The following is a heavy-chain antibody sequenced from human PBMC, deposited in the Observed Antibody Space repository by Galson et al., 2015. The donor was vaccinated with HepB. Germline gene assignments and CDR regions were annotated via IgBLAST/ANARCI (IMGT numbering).Heavy chain of an antibody. CDR2: RSSTRS. CDR1: GVSINSGGYH. D-gene: IGHD3-10*01. J-gene: IGHJ5*02. V-gene: IGHV4-31*03. Sequence: LSLTCTVSGVSINSGGYHWNWIRQHPGIGLEWLGYRSSTRSNSNPSLSGRLTISLDTSKNQFSLKLSSVTAADTAVYYCALSPTYGSGNFGWFAPWGQGSLVTVSS. CDR3: ALSPTYGSGNFGWFAP.